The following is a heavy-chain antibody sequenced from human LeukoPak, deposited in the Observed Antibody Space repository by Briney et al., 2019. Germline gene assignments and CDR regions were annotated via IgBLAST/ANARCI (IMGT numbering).Heavy chain of an antibody. CDR2: FYHTGST. V-gene: IGHV4-39*07. Sequence: SETLSLTCTVSGGPISSSTYYWGWIRQPPGKGLEWIGSFYHTGSTYYNPSLKSRVTMSVDTSKNQFSLKLSSVTAADTAVYYCAREEMATAGYYWGQGTLVTVSS. CDR1: GGPISSSTYY. CDR3: AREEMATAGYY. D-gene: IGHD5-24*01. J-gene: IGHJ4*02.